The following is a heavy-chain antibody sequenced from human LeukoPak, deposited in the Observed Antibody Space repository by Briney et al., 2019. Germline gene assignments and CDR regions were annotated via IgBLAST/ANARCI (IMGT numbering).Heavy chain of an antibody. J-gene: IGHJ4*02. CDR3: ARSGYSTLLDQ. D-gene: IGHD1-26*01. Sequence: SETLSLTCTVSGGSISSYYWSWIRQPPGKGLEWIGYIFYGGSTSSNPSLKSRVTISIDTSKNQFSLTLSSVTSADTAVYYCARSGYSTLLDQWGQGTLVTVSS. CDR1: GGSISSYY. CDR2: IFYGGST. V-gene: IGHV4-59*01.